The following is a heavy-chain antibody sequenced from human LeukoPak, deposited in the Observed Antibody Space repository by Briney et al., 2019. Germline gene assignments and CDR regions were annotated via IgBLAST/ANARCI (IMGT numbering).Heavy chain of an antibody. D-gene: IGHD6-13*01. J-gene: IGHJ4*02. CDR1: GFTFSSYS. CDR2: ISSSSSYI. Sequence: PGGSLRLSCAASGFTFSSYSMNWVRQAPGKGLEWVSSISSSSSYIYYADSVKGRFTISRDNAKNSLYLQMNSLRAEDTAVYYCASVVPGYSSSPFDWGQGTLVTVSS. CDR3: ASVVPGYSSSPFD. V-gene: IGHV3-21*01.